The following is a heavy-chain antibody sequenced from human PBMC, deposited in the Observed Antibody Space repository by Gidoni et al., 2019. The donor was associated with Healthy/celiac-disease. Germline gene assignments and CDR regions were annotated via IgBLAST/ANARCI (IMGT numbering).Heavy chain of an antibody. Sequence: EVQLVESGGGLVKPGGSLRLSCAASGFTFSSYSMNWVRQAPGKGLEWVSSISSSSSYIYYADSVKGRFTISRDNAKNSLYLQMNSLRAEDTAVYYCARDGRPDYDILTGYYRAPFDYWGQGTLVTVSS. CDR3: ARDGRPDYDILTGYYRAPFDY. J-gene: IGHJ4*02. CDR1: GFTFSSYS. V-gene: IGHV3-21*01. CDR2: ISSSSSYI. D-gene: IGHD3-9*01.